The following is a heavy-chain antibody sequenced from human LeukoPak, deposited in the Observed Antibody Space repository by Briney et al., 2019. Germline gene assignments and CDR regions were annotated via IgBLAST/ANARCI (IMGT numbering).Heavy chain of an antibody. CDR1: GFTFCSYG. D-gene: IGHD3-10*01. CDR2: IWYDGSNK. J-gene: IGHJ4*02. CDR3: AKDRGLLWFGGLFDY. Sequence: PGRSLRLSCAASGFTFCSYGMHWVRQAPGKGLEWVAVIWYDGSNKYYADSVKGRFTISRDNSKNTLYLQMNSLRAEDTAVYYCAKDRGLLWFGGLFDYWGQGTLVTVSS. V-gene: IGHV3-33*06.